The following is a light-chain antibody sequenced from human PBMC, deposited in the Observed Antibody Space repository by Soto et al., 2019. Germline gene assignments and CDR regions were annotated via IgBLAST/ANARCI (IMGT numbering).Light chain of an antibody. CDR1: SSDVGAYNS. CDR3: LSYASSYIYV. J-gene: IGLJ1*01. V-gene: IGLV2-11*01. CDR2: DVT. Sequence: QSVLTQPRSVSGSPGQSVAISCTGTSSDVGAYNSVSWYQHHPDKAPKLIIYDVTKRPSGVPDRFSASKSGNTASLTISGLQAEDEADYYCLSYASSYIYVFGTGTKLTVL.